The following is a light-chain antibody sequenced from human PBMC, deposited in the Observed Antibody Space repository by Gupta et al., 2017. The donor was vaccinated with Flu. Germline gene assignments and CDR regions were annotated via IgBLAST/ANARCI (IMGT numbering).Light chain of an antibody. V-gene: IGKV1-39*01. CDR3: QQSYHTPSWT. CDR1: QSISTY. J-gene: IGKJ1*01. CDR2: AAS. Sequence: DIQMTQSPSSLSASIGDRVTITCRASQSISTYLTWYQQKPGKAPKLLIYAASSLQSGVPSRFSGSGSGTDFTLTISRLQPEDFATYYCQQSYHTPSWTFGQGTKVEVK.